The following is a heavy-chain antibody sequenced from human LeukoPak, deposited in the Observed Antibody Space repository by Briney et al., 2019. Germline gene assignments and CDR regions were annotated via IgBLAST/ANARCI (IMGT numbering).Heavy chain of an antibody. D-gene: IGHD2-2*01. V-gene: IGHV3-11*01. Sequence: PGGSLRLSCGASGFTFSDYYMSWIRRAPGKGLEWVSYISSNGSIINYADSVKGRFTISRDNAKNSLYLQMNSLRVEDTAVYYCASTRMFDHWGQGTLVTVSS. CDR3: ASTRMFDH. CDR1: GFTFSDYY. J-gene: IGHJ4*02. CDR2: ISSNGSII.